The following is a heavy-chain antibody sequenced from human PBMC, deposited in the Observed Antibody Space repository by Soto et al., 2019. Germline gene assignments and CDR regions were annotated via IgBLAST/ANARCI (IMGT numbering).Heavy chain of an antibody. CDR1: GGSISSSSYF. V-gene: IGHV4-39*01. J-gene: IGHJ5*02. CDR2: IYYSGST. CDR3: ARHTSDFWFDR. Sequence: QLQLQESGPGLVKPSETLSLTCSVSGGSISSSSYFWGWIRQPPGKGLEWIGRIYYSGSTYYTPSHNSRVTLSVDTSKNQFSLKLSPVTAANTAVYYCARHTSDFWFDRWGQGPLVTVS. D-gene: IGHD2-2*01.